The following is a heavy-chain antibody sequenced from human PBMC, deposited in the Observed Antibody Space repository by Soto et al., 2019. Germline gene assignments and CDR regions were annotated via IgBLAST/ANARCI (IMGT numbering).Heavy chain of an antibody. CDR1: GFTFSKYA. D-gene: IGHD3-22*01. Sequence: GRSLRLSCAASGFTFSKYAMSWVRQAPGKGLEWVSAISGSGGSTYYADSVKGRFTISRDNSKNTLYLQMNSLRAEDTAVYYCAKEGGSSGYYDYWGQGTPVTVSS. CDR2: ISGSGGST. V-gene: IGHV3-23*01. J-gene: IGHJ4*02. CDR3: AKEGGSSGYYDY.